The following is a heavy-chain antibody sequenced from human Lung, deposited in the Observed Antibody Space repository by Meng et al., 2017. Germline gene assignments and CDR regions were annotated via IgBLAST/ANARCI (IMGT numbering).Heavy chain of an antibody. Sequence: EVQLVESGGGLVKPGGSVRLSCAASGFTLSDYSMNWVRRAPGKGLEWVSSISESGNYRYYADSVKGRFTVTRDNAKNSLYLQMNSLRAEDTAVYYCARGDGSGSLFENWGQGTLVTVSS. CDR2: ISESGNYR. CDR1: GFTLSDYS. D-gene: IGHD3-10*01. V-gene: IGHV3-21*01. CDR3: ARGDGSGSLFEN. J-gene: IGHJ4*02.